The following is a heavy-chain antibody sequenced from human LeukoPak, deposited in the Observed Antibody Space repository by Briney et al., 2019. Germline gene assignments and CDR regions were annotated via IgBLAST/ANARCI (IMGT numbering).Heavy chain of an antibody. CDR1: GGTFSSYA. J-gene: IGHJ5*02. Sequence: SVKVSCKASGGTFSSYAISWVRQAPGQGLEWMGRIIPIFGIANYAQKFQGRVTITADKSTSTAYMELSSLRSEDTAVYYCARDQWLEENTNWFDPWGQGTLVTVSS. D-gene: IGHD6-19*01. V-gene: IGHV1-69*04. CDR2: IIPIFGIA. CDR3: ARDQWLEENTNWFDP.